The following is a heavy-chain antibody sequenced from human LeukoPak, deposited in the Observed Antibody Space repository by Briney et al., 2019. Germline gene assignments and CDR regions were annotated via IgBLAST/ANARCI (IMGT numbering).Heavy chain of an antibody. CDR1: GYSSASYW. CDR3: ASERYCSSTSCYFDY. V-gene: IGHV5-10-1*01. Sequence: GESLKISCKGSGYSSASYWITWVRQMPGKGLQWMGRIDPSDSYTNYSPSFQGHVTISADKSISTAYLRWSSLKASDTAMYYCASERYCSSTSCYFDYWGQGTLVTVSS. D-gene: IGHD2-2*01. J-gene: IGHJ4*02. CDR2: IDPSDSYT.